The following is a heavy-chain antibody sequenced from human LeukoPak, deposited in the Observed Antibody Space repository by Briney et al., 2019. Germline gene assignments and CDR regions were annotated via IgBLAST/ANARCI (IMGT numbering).Heavy chain of an antibody. CDR2: ISAYDGNT. V-gene: IGHV1-18*01. CDR3: ARDDGYSYRKGVDRFDY. D-gene: IGHD5-18*01. J-gene: IGHJ4*02. CDR1: GYTFMSYG. Sequence: RASVKVSCKASGYTFMSYGIAWVRQAPGQGLEWLGWISAYDGNTNYVQMLQGRVTMTVDTSTSSAYMDLRSLRSDDTAVYYCARDDGYSYRKGVDRFDYWGQGTLVTVSS.